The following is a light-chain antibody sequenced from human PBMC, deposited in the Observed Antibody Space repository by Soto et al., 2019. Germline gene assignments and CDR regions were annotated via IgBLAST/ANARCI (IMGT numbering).Light chain of an antibody. CDR3: QQSYSTTT. Sequence: DIQMTQSPSSLSASVGDRVTITCRASQSISSYLNWYQQKPGKAPKPLIYAASSLQSGVPSRFSGNGSGTDFTLTISSLQPEDFATYSCQQSYSTTTFGPGTKVDI. J-gene: IGKJ3*01. V-gene: IGKV1-39*01. CDR1: QSISSY. CDR2: AAS.